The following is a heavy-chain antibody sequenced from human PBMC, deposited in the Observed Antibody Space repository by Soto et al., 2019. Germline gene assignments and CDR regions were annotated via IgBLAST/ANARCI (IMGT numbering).Heavy chain of an antibody. CDR2: ISDSGNTI. V-gene: IGHV3-48*03. J-gene: IGHJ6*02. CDR1: GFTFSSYE. CDR3: ARDLLHYDFWSGYSAYFYYGMDV. Sequence: GGSLRLSCAASGFTFSSYEMNWVRQAPGKGLEWVSYISDSGNTIYYADSVKGRFTVSRDNAQNSVYLHINNLRAEDTAVYYCARDLLHYDFWSGYSAYFYYGMDVWGPGTTVTVSS. D-gene: IGHD3-3*01.